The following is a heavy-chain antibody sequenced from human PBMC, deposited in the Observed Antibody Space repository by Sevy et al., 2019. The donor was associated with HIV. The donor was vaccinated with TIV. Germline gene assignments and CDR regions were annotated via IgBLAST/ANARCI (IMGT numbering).Heavy chain of an antibody. J-gene: IGHJ4*02. D-gene: IGHD3-3*01. CDR3: ARDFTIFGVVSVIDY. CDR1: GFNFRTYS. V-gene: IGHV3-21*04. Sequence: GGSLRLSCAASGFNFRTYSMNWVRQAPGKGLEWLSSISDDSRYIYYSDSVKGRFTISRANAKNLLFLQMNNLRVEDTAIYYSARDFTIFGVVSVIDYWGQGNLVTVSS. CDR2: ISDDSRYI.